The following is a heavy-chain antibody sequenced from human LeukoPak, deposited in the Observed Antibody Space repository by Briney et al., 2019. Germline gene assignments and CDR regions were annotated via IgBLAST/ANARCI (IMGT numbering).Heavy chain of an antibody. CDR1: GFTFSDYD. CDR3: ARGLPLFDP. J-gene: IGHJ5*02. CDR2: ISTGSSSM. D-gene: IGHD2-15*01. Sequence: PGGSLRLSCAGTGFTFSDYDMNWVRQAPGKGLEWISYISTGSSSMYYADSVKGRFSISRDNARNSLYLQMNSLRVEDTAMYYCARGLPLFDPWGQGTLVTVSS. V-gene: IGHV3-48*01.